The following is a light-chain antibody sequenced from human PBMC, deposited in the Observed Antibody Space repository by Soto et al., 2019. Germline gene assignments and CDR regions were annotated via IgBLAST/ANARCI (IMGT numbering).Light chain of an antibody. CDR3: AAWDDSLRGYV. Sequence: QSALTQPASVSESPGQSITISCTGTSSDVGASDFVSWYQQHPGKAPELIIYEISNRPSGVSSRFSGSKSGNTASLTISGLQAEDESDYYCAAWDDSLRGYVFGTGTKLTVL. V-gene: IGLV2-14*01. CDR1: SSDVGASDF. CDR2: EIS. J-gene: IGLJ1*01.